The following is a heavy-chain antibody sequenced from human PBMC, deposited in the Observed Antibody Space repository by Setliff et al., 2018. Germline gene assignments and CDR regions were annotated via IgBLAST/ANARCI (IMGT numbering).Heavy chain of an antibody. V-gene: IGHV7-4-1*02. J-gene: IGHJ6*03. CDR1: GYTFTSYY. CDR3: ARASRFGTIKYRGDYYMDV. Sequence: ASVKVSCKASGYTFTSYYMHWVRQAPGQGLEWMGWINTNTGNPSYAQGFTGRFVFSLDTSVSTAYLQISSLKAEDTALYYCARASRFGTIKYRGDYYMDVWGKGTTVTVSS. CDR2: INTNTGNP. D-gene: IGHD3-10*01.